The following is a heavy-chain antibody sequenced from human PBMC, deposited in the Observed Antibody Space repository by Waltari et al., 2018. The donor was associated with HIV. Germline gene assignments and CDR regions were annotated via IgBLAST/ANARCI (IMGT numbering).Heavy chain of an antibody. J-gene: IGHJ6*02. CDR2: IDPDSGLA. D-gene: IGHD3-10*01. V-gene: IGHV1-2*06. CDR3: ARMYYGSWFTMADYGLDV. CDR1: GYTFSGHY. Sequence: QVQLVQSGAEVKKPGASVTVSCQASGYTFSGHYIHWVRQPPGQGLEWLGRIDPDSGLANYAQTFQGRVTMTRAKSIGTVYLKLSGLRSDDTALYYCARMYYGSWFTMADYGLDVWGQGTTVTVSS.